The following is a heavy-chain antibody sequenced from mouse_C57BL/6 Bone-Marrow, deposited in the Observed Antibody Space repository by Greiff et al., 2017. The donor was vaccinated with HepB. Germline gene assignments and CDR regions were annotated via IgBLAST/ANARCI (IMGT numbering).Heavy chain of an antibody. J-gene: IGHJ1*03. V-gene: IGHV1-81*01. CDR1: GYTFTSYG. D-gene: IGHD1-1*01. CDR2: IYPRSGNT. Sequence: QVQLQQSGAELARPGASVKLSCKASGYTFTSYGISWVKQRTGQGLEWIGEIYPRSGNTYYNEKFKGKATLTADKSSSTAYMELRSLTSEDSAVYFGARRINGSEYMDDWGTGTTVTVSS. CDR3: ARRINGSEYMDD.